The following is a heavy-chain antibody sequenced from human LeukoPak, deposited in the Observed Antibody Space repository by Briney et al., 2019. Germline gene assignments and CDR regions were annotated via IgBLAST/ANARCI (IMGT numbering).Heavy chain of an antibody. CDR1: GFTFSSYS. CDR2: ISWKGDNT. J-gene: IGHJ6*02. V-gene: IGHV3-9*01. Sequence: GGSLRLSCAASGFTFSSYSMNWVRQAPGKGLEWVSGISWKGDNTGYAVSVKGRFTISRDNAKNSLYLQMNSLRAEDTALYFCAKGGFSPNYYGMDVWGQGTTVTVSS. D-gene: IGHD2-15*01. CDR3: AKGGFSPNYYGMDV.